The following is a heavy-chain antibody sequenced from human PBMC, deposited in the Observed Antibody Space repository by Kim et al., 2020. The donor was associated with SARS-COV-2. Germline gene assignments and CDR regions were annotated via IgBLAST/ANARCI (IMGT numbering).Heavy chain of an antibody. V-gene: IGHV3-33*08. J-gene: IGHJ4*02. Sequence: GGSLRLSCAASGFTFSSYGMHWVRQAPGKGLEWVALIWYDGSNKYYADSVKGRFTVSRDNSRNTLYLQMNSLRAEDTAVYYCARDRGEGLVRGVLIGGYFDCWGQGTLVTVSS. CDR2: IWYDGSNK. CDR1: GFTFSSYG. D-gene: IGHD3-10*01. CDR3: ARDRGEGLVRGVLIGGYFDC.